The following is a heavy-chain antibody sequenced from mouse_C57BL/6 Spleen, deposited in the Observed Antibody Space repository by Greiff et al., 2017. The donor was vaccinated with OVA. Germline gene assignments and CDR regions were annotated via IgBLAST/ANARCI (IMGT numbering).Heavy chain of an antibody. Sequence: QVQLQQSGAELVKPGASVKISCKASGYAFSSYWLNWVKQRPGKGLEWIGQIYPGDGDTNYNGKFKGKATLTADKSSSTAYMQRSSLTSEDSAVYFCARSRCYGSSHYFDYWGQGTTLTVSS. D-gene: IGHD1-1*01. V-gene: IGHV1-80*01. CDR3: ARSRCYGSSHYFDY. CDR2: IYPGDGDT. CDR1: GYAFSSYW. J-gene: IGHJ2*01.